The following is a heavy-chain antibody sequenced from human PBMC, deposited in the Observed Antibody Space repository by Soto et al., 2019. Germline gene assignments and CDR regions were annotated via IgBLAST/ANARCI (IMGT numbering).Heavy chain of an antibody. CDR1: GGSISSGGYY. J-gene: IGHJ4*02. V-gene: IGHV4-31*03. CDR3: SIDGSYDSSGYYSSFDY. Sequence: SETLSLTCTVSGGSISSGGYYWSWIRQHPGKGLEWIGYIYYSGSTYYNPSLKSRVTISVDTSKNQFSLKLSSVTAADTAVYYCSIDGSYDSSGYYSSFDYWGQGTLVTVSS. CDR2: IYYSGST. D-gene: IGHD3-22*01.